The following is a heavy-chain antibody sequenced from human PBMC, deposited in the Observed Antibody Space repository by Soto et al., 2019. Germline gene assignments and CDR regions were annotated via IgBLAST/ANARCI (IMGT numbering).Heavy chain of an antibody. D-gene: IGHD1-20*01. Sequence: SGYTLTSYAMHWVRQAPGQRLEWMGWINAGNGNTKYSQKFQGRVTITRDTSASTAYMELSSLRSEDTAVYYCARGITLPTPLDYWGQGTLVTVSS. CDR1: GYTLTSYA. CDR2: INAGNGNT. CDR3: ARGITLPTPLDY. V-gene: IGHV1-3*01. J-gene: IGHJ4*02.